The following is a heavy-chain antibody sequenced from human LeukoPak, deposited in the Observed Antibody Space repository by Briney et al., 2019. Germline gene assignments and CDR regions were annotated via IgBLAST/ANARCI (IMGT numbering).Heavy chain of an antibody. Sequence: GGSLRLYCAASGLTFSNYGMHWVRQAPGKGLEWVAVISYDGSNKYYADSVKGRFPISRDNSKNTLYLQMNSLRAEDTAVYYWAKDMRDFWNGYQLVDYWGQGTLVTVSS. CDR2: ISYDGSNK. J-gene: IGHJ4*02. CDR1: GLTFSNYG. CDR3: AKDMRDFWNGYQLVDY. V-gene: IGHV3-30*18. D-gene: IGHD3-3*01.